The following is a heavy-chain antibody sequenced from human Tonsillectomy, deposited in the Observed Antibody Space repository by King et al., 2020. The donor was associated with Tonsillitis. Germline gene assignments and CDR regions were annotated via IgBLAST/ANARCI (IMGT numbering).Heavy chain of an antibody. V-gene: IGHV3-15*01. J-gene: IGHJ6*02. CDR2: IKSKTDGGTT. D-gene: IGHD1-14*01. Sequence: VQLVESGGGLVKPGGSLRLSCAASGFTFSNAWMSWVRQAPGKGLEWVGRIKSKTDGGTTDYAAPVKGRFTISRDDSKNTLYLQMNSLKTEDTAGYYCTTSDGIDYYYGMDVWGQGTTVTVSS. CDR3: TTSDGIDYYYGMDV. CDR1: GFTFSNAW.